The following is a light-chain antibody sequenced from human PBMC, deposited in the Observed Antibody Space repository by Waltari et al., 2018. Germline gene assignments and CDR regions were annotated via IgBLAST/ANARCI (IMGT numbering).Light chain of an antibody. CDR3: QKYVNLPAT. CDR2: DAS. V-gene: IGKV3-20*01. Sequence: ELELTQPPGTLSLSPGERATLPCLASQSVGRYLAWYQQKPGQAPRLLIYDASTSATGIPDRFSGSGSGTDFSLTISRLEPEDFAVYYCQKYVNLPATFGQGTKVEIK. J-gene: IGKJ1*01. CDR1: QSVGRY.